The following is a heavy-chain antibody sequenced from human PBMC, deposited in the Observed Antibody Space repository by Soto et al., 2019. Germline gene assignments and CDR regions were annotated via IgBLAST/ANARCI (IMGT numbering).Heavy chain of an antibody. CDR3: ARERRLVIDGMDV. CDR1: GYTFTSDD. V-gene: IGHV1-8*01. D-gene: IGHD2-21*01. Sequence: QVQLVQSGAEVKKPGASVKVSCKASGYTFTSDDINWVRQATGQGLEWMGWMNSNSGNTGYAQKFQCIVTMTWNTSISTADMELSSLRSEDTAVYYCARERRLVIDGMDVWGQGTTVTVSS. CDR2: MNSNSGNT. J-gene: IGHJ6*02.